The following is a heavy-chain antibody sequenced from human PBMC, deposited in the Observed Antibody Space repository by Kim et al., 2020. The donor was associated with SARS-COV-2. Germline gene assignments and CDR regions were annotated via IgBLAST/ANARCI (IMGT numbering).Heavy chain of an antibody. J-gene: IGHJ4*02. D-gene: IGHD6-13*01. V-gene: IGHV4-59*01. CDR1: GGSISSYY. CDR2: IYYSGST. Sequence: SETLSLTCTVSGGSISSYYWSWIRQPPGKGLEWIGYIYYSGSTNYNPSLKSRVTISVDTSKNQFSLKLSSVTAADTAVYYCARDKGAAGRGVFDYWGQGTLVTVSS. CDR3: ARDKGAAGRGVFDY.